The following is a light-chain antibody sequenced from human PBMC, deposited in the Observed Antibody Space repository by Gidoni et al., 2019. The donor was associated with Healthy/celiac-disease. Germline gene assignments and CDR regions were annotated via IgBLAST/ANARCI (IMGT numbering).Light chain of an antibody. Sequence: DLVMTQPPDSLAVSLGERATINCKSSQSVLYSSNNTNYLAWYQQKPGQPPKLLIYWASTRESGVPDRFSGSGSGTDFTLTISSLQAEDVAVYYCQQYYSTPWTFXQXTKVEIK. CDR3: QQYYSTPWT. CDR2: WAS. J-gene: IGKJ1*01. CDR1: QSVLYSSNNTNY. V-gene: IGKV4-1*01.